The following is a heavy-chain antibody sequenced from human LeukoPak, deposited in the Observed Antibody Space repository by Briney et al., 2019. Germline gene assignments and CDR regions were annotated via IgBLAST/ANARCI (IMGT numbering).Heavy chain of an antibody. CDR1: GFTFSSYA. J-gene: IGHJ4*02. Sequence: PGGSLRLSCAASGFTFSSYATSWVRQAPGKGLEWVSAISGSGGSTYYADSVKGRFTISRDNSKNTLYLQMNSLRAEDTAVYYCAKDSYYDFWSGHLFDYWGQGTLVTVSS. CDR2: ISGSGGST. D-gene: IGHD3-3*01. V-gene: IGHV3-23*01. CDR3: AKDSYYDFWSGHLFDY.